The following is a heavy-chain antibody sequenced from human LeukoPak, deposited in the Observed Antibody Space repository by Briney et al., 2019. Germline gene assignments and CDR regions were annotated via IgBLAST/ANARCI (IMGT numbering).Heavy chain of an antibody. CDR3: ARGVADSGSPPGTNYYYYMDV. D-gene: IGHD1-26*01. J-gene: IGHJ6*03. CDR1: GYTFTSYG. V-gene: IGHV1-18*01. Sequence: GASVKVSCEASGYTFTSYGISWVRQAPGQGLEWMGWISAYNGNTNYAQKLQGRVTMTTDTSTSTAYMELRSLRSDDTAVYYCARGVADSGSPPGTNYYYYMDVWGKGTTVTVSS. CDR2: ISAYNGNT.